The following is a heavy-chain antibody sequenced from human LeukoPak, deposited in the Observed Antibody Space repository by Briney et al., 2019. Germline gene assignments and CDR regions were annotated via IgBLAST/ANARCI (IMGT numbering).Heavy chain of an antibody. CDR1: GCSINPYY. CDR2: IYYSGST. Sequence: PSETLSLTCTVSGCSINPYYWSWIRQPPGKGLEWIGYIYYSGSTDYNPSLSSRVTISVDTSKNQFSLKLSSVTAADTAVYYCARKSSTSGFNGYDVWYFDLWGRGTQVTVSS. CDR3: ARKSSTSGFNGYDVWYFDL. J-gene: IGHJ2*01. D-gene: IGHD5-12*01. V-gene: IGHV4-59*08.